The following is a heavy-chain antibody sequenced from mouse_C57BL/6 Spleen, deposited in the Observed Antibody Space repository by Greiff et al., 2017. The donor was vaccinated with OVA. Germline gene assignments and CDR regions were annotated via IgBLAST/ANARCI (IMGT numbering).Heavy chain of an antibody. V-gene: IGHV2-6-1*01. J-gene: IGHJ4*01. CDR1: GFSLTSYG. D-gene: IGHD1-1*01. CDR2: IWSDGST. Sequence: VQLQESGPGLVAPSQSLSITCTVSGFSLTSYGVHWVRHPPGKGLEWLVVIWSDGSTTYNSALKSRLSISKDNSKSQVFLKMNSLQTDDTAMYYCARHAVVDYAMDYWGQGTSVTVSS. CDR3: ARHAVVDYAMDY.